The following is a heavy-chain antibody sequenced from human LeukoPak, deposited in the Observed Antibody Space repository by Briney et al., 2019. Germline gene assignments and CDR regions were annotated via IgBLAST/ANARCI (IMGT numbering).Heavy chain of an antibody. CDR1: GFTFSSYG. J-gene: IGHJ4*02. D-gene: IGHD5-18*01. CDR3: ARDSDTAMVDY. Sequence: PGGSLRLSCAASGFTFSSYGMHWVRQAPGKGLEWVAVIWYDGSNKYYADSVKGRFTISRDNSKNMLYLQMNSLRAEDTAVYYCARDSDTAMVDYWGQGTLVTVSS. CDR2: IWYDGSNK. V-gene: IGHV3-33*01.